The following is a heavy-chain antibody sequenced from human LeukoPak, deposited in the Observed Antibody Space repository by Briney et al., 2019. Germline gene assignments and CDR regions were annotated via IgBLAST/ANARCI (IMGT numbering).Heavy chain of an antibody. D-gene: IGHD2-21*01. CDR3: ARNFASDSSLIDY. J-gene: IGHJ4*02. CDR1: GYTFTSNA. Sequence: APVKVSCKASGYTFTSNALNWVRQVPGQGPEWMGWIDTHTGNPTYAQGFTGRFVFSSDTSVSTAYMQINNLKTEDTALYYCARNFASDSSLIDYWGQGTLVTVSS. CDR2: IDTHTGNP. V-gene: IGHV7-4-1*02.